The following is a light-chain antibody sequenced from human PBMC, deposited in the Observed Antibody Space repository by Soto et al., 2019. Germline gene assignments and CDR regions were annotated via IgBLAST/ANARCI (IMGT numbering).Light chain of an antibody. J-gene: IGKJ1*01. CDR2: DAS. Sequence: DIQKTQSPYTLCACVGARVTITCRVSQSVNKWLAWFQQQPGKLPKLLIFDASTLQTGVPSRFGGGGSGTEFSLIIIGLQHADFAAYYCQQYNSYSPWTFGRGTKVDIK. CDR3: QQYNSYSPWT. CDR1: QSVNKW. V-gene: IGKV1-5*01.